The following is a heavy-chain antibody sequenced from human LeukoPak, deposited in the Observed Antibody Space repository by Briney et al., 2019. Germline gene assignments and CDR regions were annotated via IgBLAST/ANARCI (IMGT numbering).Heavy chain of an antibody. D-gene: IGHD3-22*01. CDR1: GYTFTGYY. CDR3: ASLSPPDYYDSSGYN. J-gene: IGHJ4*02. Sequence: ASVKVSCKASGYTFTGYYMHWVRQAPGQGLEWMGRINPNSGGTNYAQKFQGRVTMTRDTSTSTAYMELSRLRSDDTAVYYCASLSPPDYYDSSGYNWGQGTLVTVSS. V-gene: IGHV1-2*06. CDR2: INPNSGGT.